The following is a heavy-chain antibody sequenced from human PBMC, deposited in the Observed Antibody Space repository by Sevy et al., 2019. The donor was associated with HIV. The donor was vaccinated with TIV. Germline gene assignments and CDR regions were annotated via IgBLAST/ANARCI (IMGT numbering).Heavy chain of an antibody. CDR3: ARNRIAAAASYYYYYMDV. J-gene: IGHJ6*03. V-gene: IGHV3-33*01. CDR1: GFTFSSYG. CDR2: IWYDGSNK. Sequence: GGSLRLSCAASGFTFSSYGMHWVRQAPGKGLEWVAVIWYDGSNKYYADSVKGRFTNSRDNSKNTLYLQMNSLRADDTAVYYCARNRIAAAASYYYYYMDVWGKGTTVTVSS. D-gene: IGHD6-13*01.